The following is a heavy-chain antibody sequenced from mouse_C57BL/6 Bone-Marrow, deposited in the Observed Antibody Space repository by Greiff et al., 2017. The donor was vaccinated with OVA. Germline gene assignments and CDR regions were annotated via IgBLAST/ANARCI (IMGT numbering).Heavy chain of an antibody. CDR3: ARYKRRVAVYYFDY. Sequence: EVKLVESGGGLVKPGDSLSLSCAASGFTFTDYYMSWVRQPPGKALEWLAFIRNKPNGSTTEYSASVKGRFTISRDNSQSILYLQMNALRAEDSAAYYCARYKRRVAVYYFDYWGQGTALTVSS. J-gene: IGHJ2*01. D-gene: IGHD1-1*01. CDR1: GFTFTDYY. CDR2: IRNKPNGSTT. V-gene: IGHV7-3*01.